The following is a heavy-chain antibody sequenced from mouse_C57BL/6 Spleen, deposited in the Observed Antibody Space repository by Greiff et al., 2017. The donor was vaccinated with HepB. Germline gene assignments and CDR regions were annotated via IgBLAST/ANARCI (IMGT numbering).Heavy chain of an antibody. CDR2: INYDGSST. CDR3: ARERVTGKGYYFDY. J-gene: IGHJ2*01. CDR1: GFTFSDYY. V-gene: IGHV5-16*01. Sequence: EVKLMESEGGLVQPGSSMKLSCTASGFTFSDYYMAWVRQVPEKGLEWVANINYDGSSTYYLDSLKSRFIISRDNAKNILYLQMSSLKSEDTATYYCARERVTGKGYYFDYWGQGTTLTVSS. D-gene: IGHD4-1*01.